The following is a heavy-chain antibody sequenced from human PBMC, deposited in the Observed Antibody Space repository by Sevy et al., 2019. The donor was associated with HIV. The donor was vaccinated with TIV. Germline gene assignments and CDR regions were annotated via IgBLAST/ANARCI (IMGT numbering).Heavy chain of an antibody. D-gene: IGHD3-22*01. CDR1: GYTLTGLS. CDR3: ATAREYYQDSSGYFDF. J-gene: IGHJ4*02. CDR2: FDPEDGET. Sequence: ASVKVSCKVSGYTLTGLSMHWVRQAPGKGLEWMGRFDPEDGETIYAQNFQGRVTLTEDTSRDTAYMELSSLGYEDTAVDYCATAREYYQDSSGYFDFWGQGTLVTVSS. V-gene: IGHV1-24*01.